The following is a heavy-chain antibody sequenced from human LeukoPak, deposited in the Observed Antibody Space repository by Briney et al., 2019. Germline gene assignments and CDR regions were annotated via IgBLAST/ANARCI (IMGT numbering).Heavy chain of an antibody. Sequence: AETLPLPCTVSGDPNNKYFWSWLRQSPAKGREWIGYISHTGETNHNPSLKSRVTISLDKSKNQFSLRLRSVTAAETAVYYCARAGPENLNWRYYIDFWGQGILVTVSS. D-gene: IGHD1-1*01. V-gene: IGHV4-59*01. CDR3: ARAGPENLNWRYYIDF. CDR2: ISHTGET. J-gene: IGHJ4*02. CDR1: GDPNNKYF.